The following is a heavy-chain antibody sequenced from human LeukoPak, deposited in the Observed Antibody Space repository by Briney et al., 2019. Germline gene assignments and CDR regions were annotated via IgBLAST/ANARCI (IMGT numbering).Heavy chain of an antibody. CDR2: IYSSGNT. CDR3: ARVMSSGRLGNFFDY. J-gene: IGHJ4*02. Sequence: GGSLRLSCAASGFTVSSNFISWVRQTPGKGLEWVSIIYSSGNTYYADSVKGRFTISRDNSKNMLYLQMSGLRAEDTALYYCARVMSSGRLGNFFDYWGQGTLVTVSS. D-gene: IGHD6-19*01. V-gene: IGHV3-53*01. CDR1: GFTVSSNF.